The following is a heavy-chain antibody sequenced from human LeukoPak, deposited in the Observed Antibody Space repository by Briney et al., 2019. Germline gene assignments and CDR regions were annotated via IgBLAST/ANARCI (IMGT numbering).Heavy chain of an antibody. Sequence: PGRSLRLSCAASGFTFSSYAMHWVRQAPGKGLEWVSAISGSGGSTYYADSVKGRFTISRDNSKNTLYLQMNSLRAEDTAVYYCAKDRGWYEYYFDYWGQGTLVTVSS. CDR2: ISGSGGST. CDR3: AKDRGWYEYYFDY. D-gene: IGHD6-19*01. CDR1: GFTFSSYA. J-gene: IGHJ4*02. V-gene: IGHV3-23*01.